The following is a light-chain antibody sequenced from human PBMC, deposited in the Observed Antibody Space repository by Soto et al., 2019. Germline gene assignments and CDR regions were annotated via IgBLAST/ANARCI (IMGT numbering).Light chain of an antibody. V-gene: IGKV4-1*01. CDR2: WAS. Sequence: DIVMTQSPDSLAVSLGERATINCWSIHSVFLSANSKNHLAWYQKKPGQHPKMLIYWASTRESGVPDRFSGSGSGTDFNLTTSRLQAEDVALYDCQQCYTTPWTFGQGTKVDIK. CDR1: HSVFLSANSKNH. J-gene: IGKJ1*01. CDR3: QQCYTTPWT.